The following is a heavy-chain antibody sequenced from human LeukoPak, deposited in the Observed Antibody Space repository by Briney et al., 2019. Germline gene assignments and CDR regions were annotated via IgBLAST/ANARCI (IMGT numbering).Heavy chain of an antibody. V-gene: IGHV3-23*01. Sequence: GGSLRLSCAASGFTFSSYAMSWVRQAPGKGLEWVSGISGSDGSTNYADSVKGRFTISRENSKNTLYLQMNSLRAEDTAVYYCARDWFHAIDYWGQGTLVTVSS. J-gene: IGHJ4*02. D-gene: IGHD2/OR15-2a*01. CDR2: ISGSDGST. CDR3: ARDWFHAIDY. CDR1: GFTFSSYA.